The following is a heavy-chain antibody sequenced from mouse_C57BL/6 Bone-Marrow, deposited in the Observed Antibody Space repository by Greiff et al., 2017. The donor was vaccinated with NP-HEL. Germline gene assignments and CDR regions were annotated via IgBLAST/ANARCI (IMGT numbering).Heavy chain of an antibody. CDR1: GISITTGNYR. V-gene: IGHV3-5*01. D-gene: IGHD2-4*01. CDR3: ARDPDYDHWYFDV. Sequence: EVKVVESGPGLVKPSQTVFLTCTVTGISITTGNYRWSWIRQFPGNKLEWIGYIYYSGTITYNPSLTRRTTITRDTPKNQFVLEMNSLTAEDTATYYCARDPDYDHWYFDVWGTGTTVTVSS. CDR2: IYYSGTI. J-gene: IGHJ1*03.